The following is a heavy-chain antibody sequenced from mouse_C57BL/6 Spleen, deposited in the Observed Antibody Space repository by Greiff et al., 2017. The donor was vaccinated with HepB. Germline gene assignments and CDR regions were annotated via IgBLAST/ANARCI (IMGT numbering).Heavy chain of an antibody. J-gene: IGHJ1*03. CDR2: IYPGDGDT. CDR3: ARSHGSPWYFDV. CDR1: GYAFSSYW. D-gene: IGHD1-1*01. Sequence: VKLMESGAELVKPGASVKISCKASGYAFSSYWMNWVKQRPGKGLEWIGQIYPGDGDTNYNGKFKGKATLTADKSSSTAYMQLSSLTSEDSAVYFCARSHGSPWYFDVWGTGTTVTVSS. V-gene: IGHV1-80*01.